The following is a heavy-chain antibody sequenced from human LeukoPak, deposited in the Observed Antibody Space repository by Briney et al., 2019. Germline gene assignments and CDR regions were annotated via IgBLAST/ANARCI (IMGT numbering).Heavy chain of an antibody. J-gene: IGHJ3*02. D-gene: IGHD1-7*01. Sequence: PSETLSLTCTVSGGSISSSTYYWGWIRQPPGKGLEWIGSIYYSGSTCYNPSLKSRVTISVDTSKNQFSLKLSSVTAADTAVYYCARDHNWNYTPTDAFDIWGQGTMVTVSS. V-gene: IGHV4-39*07. CDR2: IYYSGST. CDR3: ARDHNWNYTPTDAFDI. CDR1: GGSISSSTYY.